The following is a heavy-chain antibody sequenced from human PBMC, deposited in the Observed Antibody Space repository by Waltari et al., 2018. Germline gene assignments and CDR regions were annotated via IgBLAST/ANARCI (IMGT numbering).Heavy chain of an antibody. CDR2: MNPHTGNT. J-gene: IGHJ4*02. D-gene: IGHD6-6*01. V-gene: IGHV1-8*01. Sequence: QVQLVQSGAEVEKPGASVRVSCKASGYTFTTYDINWVRQAPGQGPEWMGGMNPHTGNTGFAPQFQGRVIMTKDTSINTAYMQLSSLTSADTAVYFCTRARGAGIATRLFDFWGQGTLVTVSS. CDR1: GYTFTTYD. CDR3: TRARGAGIATRLFDF.